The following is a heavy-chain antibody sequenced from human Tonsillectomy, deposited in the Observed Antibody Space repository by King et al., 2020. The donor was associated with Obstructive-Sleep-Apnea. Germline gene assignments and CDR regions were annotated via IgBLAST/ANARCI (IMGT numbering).Heavy chain of an antibody. CDR1: GYSISSGYY. V-gene: IGHV4-38-2*02. CDR3: ARGFGGWPRGGGFDY. J-gene: IGHJ4*02. Sequence: VQLQESGPGLVKPSETLSLTCTVSGYSISSGYYWGWIRQPPGKGLEWIGSIYHSGSTHYNPPLKSRVTISVDTSKNQFSLKLGSVTAADTAVYYCARGFGGWPRGGGFDYWGQGTLVTVSS. CDR2: IYHSGST. D-gene: IGHD3-10*01.